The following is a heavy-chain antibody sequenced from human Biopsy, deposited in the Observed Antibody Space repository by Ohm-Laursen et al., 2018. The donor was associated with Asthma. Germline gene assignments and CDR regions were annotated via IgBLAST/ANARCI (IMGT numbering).Heavy chain of an antibody. V-gene: IGHV1-69*01. CDR3: AREVSTVDYGYYYFAMDV. D-gene: IGHD4-17*01. CDR2: VIPIYGTT. Sequence: SSVKVSCKAHGDILSSFGIKWVRKAPGQGLEWMGGVIPIYGTTHTAQKFQGRVTITADESTSTAYMELSSLTSEDSAVHYCAREVSTVDYGYYYFAMDVWGQGTTVTVSS. CDR1: GDILSSFG. J-gene: IGHJ6*02.